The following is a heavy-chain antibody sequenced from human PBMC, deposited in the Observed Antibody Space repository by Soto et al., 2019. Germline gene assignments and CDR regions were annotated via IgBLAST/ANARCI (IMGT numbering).Heavy chain of an antibody. CDR1: GFSLSSSGVG. Sequence: QITLKESGPTVVKPTQTLTLTCTFSGFSLSSSGVGEGWIRQAPATALEWLALIYWDDDKRYNPSLKNRLTFPKDTSRNQVVLAMTSMDPVDKATYYCARGHGSARSTYLDYWGQGTLVTVS. D-gene: IGHD3-10*01. J-gene: IGHJ4*02. CDR2: IYWDDDK. V-gene: IGHV2-5*02. CDR3: ARGHGSARSTYLDY.